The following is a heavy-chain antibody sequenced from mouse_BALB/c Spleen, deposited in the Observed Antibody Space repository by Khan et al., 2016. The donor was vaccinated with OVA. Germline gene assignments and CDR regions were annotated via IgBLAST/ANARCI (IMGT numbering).Heavy chain of an antibody. CDR2: FSPGNGDI. J-gene: IGHJ4*01. Sequence: QVQLKQSDAELVKPGASVKISCKASGYTFTDHTIHWVKQKPEKGLEWIGCFSPGNGDIKYNEKFKGKATLTADKSSSTAYMQLNSLTSEDSAVYFCERSYYYGNLYVMDYWGQGTSVTVSS. D-gene: IGHD2-1*01. CDR3: ERSYYYGNLYVMDY. V-gene: IGHV1S53*02. CDR1: GYTFTDHT.